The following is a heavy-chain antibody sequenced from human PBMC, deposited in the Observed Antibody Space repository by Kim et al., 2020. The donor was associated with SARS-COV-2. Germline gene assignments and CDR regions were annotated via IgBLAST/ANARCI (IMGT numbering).Heavy chain of an antibody. CDR2: ISDSGST. CDR1: GGSISGYY. Sequence: SETLSLTCTVSGGSISGYYWNCIRQPPGKGLEWIGYISDSGSTNYNPSLQSRVTISLDTSKNQFSLTLTSVTAADTAVYYCVRGSGYFAYWGQGTLVTVSS. V-gene: IGHV4-59*01. D-gene: IGHD6-25*01. CDR3: VRGSGYFAY. J-gene: IGHJ4*02.